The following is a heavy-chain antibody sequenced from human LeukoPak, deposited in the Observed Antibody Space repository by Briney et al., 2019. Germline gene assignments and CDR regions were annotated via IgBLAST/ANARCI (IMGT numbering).Heavy chain of an antibody. V-gene: IGHV1-2*02. D-gene: IGHD3-10*01. Sequence: ASVKVSCKASGYTFTGYYMHWVRQAPGQGLEWMGWINPNSGGTNYAQKFQGRVTMTRDTSISTAYMELSRLGSDDTAVYYCARVMVRGVIITPWGQGTLVTVSS. J-gene: IGHJ5*02. CDR2: INPNSGGT. CDR3: ARVMVRGVIITP. CDR1: GYTFTGYY.